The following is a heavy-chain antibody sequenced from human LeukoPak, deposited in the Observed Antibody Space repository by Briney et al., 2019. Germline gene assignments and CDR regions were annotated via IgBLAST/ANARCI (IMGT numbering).Heavy chain of an antibody. V-gene: IGHV4-59*12. D-gene: IGHD3-10*01. CDR2: IYYSGST. CDR3: ARVKSVTMVRGVKTQSFDY. Sequence: PSETLSLTCTVSGDSISSYYWSWIRQPPGKGLEWIGYIYYSGSTYYNPSLKSRVTISVDTSKNQFSLKLSSVTAADTAVYYCARVKSVTMVRGVKTQSFDYWGQGTLVTVSS. J-gene: IGHJ4*02. CDR1: GDSISSYY.